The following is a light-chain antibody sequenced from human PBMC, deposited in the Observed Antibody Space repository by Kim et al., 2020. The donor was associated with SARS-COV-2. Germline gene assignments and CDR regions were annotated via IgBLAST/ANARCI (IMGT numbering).Light chain of an antibody. CDR3: QQYDNPPT. CDR1: QDITKY. CDR2: GAS. J-gene: IGKJ5*01. Sequence: SASVGEGVTITCPASQDITKYLNWYQQKPGKAPELLIYGASKLEAGVSSRFSGGGSGTDFTLTISSLQPEDIATYYCQQYDNPPTFGQGTRLEIK. V-gene: IGKV1-33*01.